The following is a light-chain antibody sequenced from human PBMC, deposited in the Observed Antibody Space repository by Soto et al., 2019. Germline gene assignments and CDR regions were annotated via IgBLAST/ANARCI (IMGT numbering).Light chain of an antibody. V-gene: IGKV3-20*01. CDR3: QQYGSPIT. CDR1: QSVSSSY. CDR2: GAS. Sequence: EIVLTQSPGTLSLSQGERATLSCRASQSVSSSYLAWYQQKPGQAPRLLIYGASSRATGIPDRFSGNGSGTDFTLTISRLEPEDFAVYYCQQYGSPITFGQGTRLEIK. J-gene: IGKJ5*01.